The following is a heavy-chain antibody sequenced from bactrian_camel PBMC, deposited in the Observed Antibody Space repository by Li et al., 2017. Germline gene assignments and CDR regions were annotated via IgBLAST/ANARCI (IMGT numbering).Heavy chain of an antibody. Sequence: HVQLVESGGGSVQAGGSLRLSCTASAGIFRWCAMGWYRQAPGKEVDLVSSISSDGTINYADSVKGRFTISRDDGSNTLYLQMNSLKPEDTGLYYCAAVGTDFCWVGMPREFDHWGQGTQVTVS. V-gene: IGHV3S53*01. CDR2: ISSDGTI. D-gene: IGHD5*01. CDR3: AAVGTDFCWVGMPREFDH. CDR1: AGIFRWCA. J-gene: IGHJ4*01.